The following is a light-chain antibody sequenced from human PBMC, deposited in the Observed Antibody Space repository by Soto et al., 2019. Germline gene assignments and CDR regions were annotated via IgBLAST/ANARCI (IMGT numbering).Light chain of an antibody. CDR3: QQYYSTSPT. J-gene: IGKJ4*01. CDR2: WAS. CDR1: ESVLYSSNNKNY. V-gene: IGKV4-1*01. Sequence: DIVMTQSPDSLAVSLGERATINCKSSESVLYSSNNKNYLAWYQQRPGQPPKLLIHWASTRQSGVPDRFSGSGSGTDFTLTISSLQAEAVAVYYCQQYYSTSPTFGGGTKVEIK.